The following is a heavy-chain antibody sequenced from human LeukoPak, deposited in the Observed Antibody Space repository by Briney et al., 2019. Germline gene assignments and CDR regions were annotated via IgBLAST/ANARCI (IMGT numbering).Heavy chain of an antibody. CDR1: GFTFNSYS. J-gene: IGHJ6*04. CDR2: ISSSGSTI. D-gene: IGHD3-10*02. V-gene: IGHV3-48*04. Sequence: GSLRLSCEASGFTFNSYSMNWVRQAPGKGLEWVSYISSSGSTIYYADSVKGRFTISRDNAKNSLYLQMNSLRAEDTAVYYCAELGITMIGGVWGKGTTVTISS. CDR3: AELGITMIGGV.